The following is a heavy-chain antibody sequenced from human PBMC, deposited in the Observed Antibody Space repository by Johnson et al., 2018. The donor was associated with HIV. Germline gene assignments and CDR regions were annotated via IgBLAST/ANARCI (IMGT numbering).Heavy chain of an antibody. V-gene: IGHV3-20*04. CDR2: INWNGGRT. CDR1: GFIFDDYD. Sequence: VQLMESGGGVVRPGGSLRLSCAGSGFIFDDYDMTWVRQPPGKGLEWVSGINWNGGRTGYADSVKGRFTISRDNSKNTLYLQMNSLKTEDTAVYFCTTDRMGFWGQGTMVTVSS. CDR3: TTDRMGF. J-gene: IGHJ3*01. D-gene: IGHD2-8*01.